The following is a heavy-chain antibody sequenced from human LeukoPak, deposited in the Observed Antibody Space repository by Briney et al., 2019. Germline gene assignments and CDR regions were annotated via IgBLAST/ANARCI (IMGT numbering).Heavy chain of an antibody. V-gene: IGHV1-18*01. Sequence: GASVKVSCRASGYTFTSYGISWVRQAPGQGLEWMGWISAYNGNTNYAQKLQGRVTMTTDTSTSTAYMELRSLRSDDTAVYYCARLYNWNEYDAFDIWGQGTMVTVSS. CDR1: GYTFTSYG. CDR2: ISAYNGNT. D-gene: IGHD1-1*01. J-gene: IGHJ3*02. CDR3: ARLYNWNEYDAFDI.